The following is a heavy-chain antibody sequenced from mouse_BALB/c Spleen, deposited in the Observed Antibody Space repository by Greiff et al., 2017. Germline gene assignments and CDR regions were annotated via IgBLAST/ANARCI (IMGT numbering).Heavy chain of an antibody. Sequence: QVQLQQPGAELVKPGASVKLSCKASGYTFTSYWMHWVKQRPGQGLEWIGEINPSNGRTNYNEKFKSKATLTVDKSSSTAYMQLSSLTSEDSAVYYCARGGYDSMDYWGQGTSVTVSS. D-gene: IGHD2-4*01. CDR2: INPSNGRT. CDR1: GYTFTSYW. CDR3: ARGGYDSMDY. J-gene: IGHJ4*01. V-gene: IGHV1S81*02.